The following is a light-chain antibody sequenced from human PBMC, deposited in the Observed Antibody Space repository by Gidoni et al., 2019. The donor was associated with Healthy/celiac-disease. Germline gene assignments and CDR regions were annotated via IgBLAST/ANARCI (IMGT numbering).Light chain of an antibody. J-gene: IGKJ1*01. CDR1: QSVSSSY. Sequence: IVLTQSPGTLSLSPGERATLSCRASQSVSSSYLAWHQQKPGQAPRLLIYGASSRATGTPDRFSGSGSGTVFTLTSSRLEPEDVAVYYCQQYGSSPQTFGQGTKVEIK. CDR2: GAS. V-gene: IGKV3-20*01. CDR3: QQYGSSPQT.